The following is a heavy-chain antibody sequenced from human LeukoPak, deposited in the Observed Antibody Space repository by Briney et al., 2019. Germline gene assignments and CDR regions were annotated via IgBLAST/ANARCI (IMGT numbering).Heavy chain of an antibody. D-gene: IGHD3-10*01. CDR1: GGSFSGYY. J-gene: IGHJ5*02. V-gene: IGHV4-34*01. CDR3: ARERLAMVRGVIPKEAWGWFDP. CDR2: INHSGSI. Sequence: SETLSLTCAVFGGSFSGYYWSWIRQPPGKGLEWIGEINHSGSINYNSSLKSRATISVDTSKNQFSLELSSVTAADTAVYYCARERLAMVRGVIPKEAWGWFDPWGQGTLVTVSS.